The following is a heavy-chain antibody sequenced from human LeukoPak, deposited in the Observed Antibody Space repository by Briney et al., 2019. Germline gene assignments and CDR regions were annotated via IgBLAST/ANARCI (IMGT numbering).Heavy chain of an antibody. J-gene: IGHJ5*02. CDR2: ISAYNGNT. CDR1: GYTLASYG. V-gene: IGHV1-18*01. D-gene: IGHD5-18*01. CDR3: AREEVDSSFDP. Sequence: ASVKASCKASGYTLASYGISWVRQAPGQGLEWMGWISAYNGNTNYAQKLQGRVTMTTDPSTSTAYMELRSLRSDDTAVYYCAREEVDSSFDPWGQGTLVTVSS.